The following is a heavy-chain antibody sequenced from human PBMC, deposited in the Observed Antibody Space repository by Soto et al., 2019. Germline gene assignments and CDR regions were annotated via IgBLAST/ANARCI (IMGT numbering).Heavy chain of an antibody. J-gene: IGHJ4*02. CDR2: IYYSGSA. CDR3: ARGEVGVAGRLDY. V-gene: IGHV4-31*03. Sequence: SETLSLTCTVADASISTATFYWIRQLPGEALEWIGYIYYSGSAYYNSSLRSRATLSLDTSKSEFSLTLTSLTAADTAVYYCARGEVGVAGRLDYWGQGTLVTVSS. D-gene: IGHD3-3*01. CDR1: DASISTATFY.